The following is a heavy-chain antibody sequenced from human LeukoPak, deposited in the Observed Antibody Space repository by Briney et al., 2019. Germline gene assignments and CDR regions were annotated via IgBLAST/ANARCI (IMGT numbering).Heavy chain of an antibody. CDR2: IKSKTDGGTT. CDR1: GFTFSSAW. V-gene: IGHV3-15*01. CDR3: TPGPSWFDP. D-gene: IGHD1/OR15-1a*01. J-gene: IGHJ5*02. Sequence: GGSLRLSCAASGFTFSSAWMNWVRQAPGKGLEWAGRIKSKTDGGTTDYAAPVKGRFTISRDDSKNTLYLQMSSLKTEDTAVYYCTPGPSWFDPWGQGTLVTVSS.